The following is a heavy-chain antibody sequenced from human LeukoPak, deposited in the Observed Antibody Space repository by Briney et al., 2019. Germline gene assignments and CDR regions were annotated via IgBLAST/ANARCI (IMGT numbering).Heavy chain of an antibody. V-gene: IGHV3-48*04. D-gene: IGHD6-19*01. J-gene: IGHJ4*02. CDR3: ARVDEQWLVQGPFDY. CDR1: GFTFSSYS. Sequence: GGSLRLSCAASGFTFSSYSMNWVRQAPGKGLEWVSYISSSSSTIYYADSVKGRFTISRDNAKNSLYLQMNSLRAEDTAVYYCARVDEQWLVQGPFDYWGQGTLVTVSS. CDR2: ISSSSSTI.